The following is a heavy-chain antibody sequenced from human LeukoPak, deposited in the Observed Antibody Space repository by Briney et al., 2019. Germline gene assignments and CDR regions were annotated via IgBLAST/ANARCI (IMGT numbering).Heavy chain of an antibody. V-gene: IGHV3-23*01. CDR2: IVGSGDST. CDR3: GKLSFVYGGYFDY. D-gene: IGHD4-23*01. CDR1: GLTLSIYA. J-gene: IGHJ4*02. Sequence: GGSLTLSCAASGLTLSIYAMGWARQAPGKGLERVAAIVGSGDSTFYADSVKGRFTIYRDHHKLTLYVQMHSLRPEDAAVYYCGKLSFVYGGYFDYWGQGTLVTVSS.